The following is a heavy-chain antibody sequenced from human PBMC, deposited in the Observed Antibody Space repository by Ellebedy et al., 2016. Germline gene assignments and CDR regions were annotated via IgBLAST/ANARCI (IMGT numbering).Heavy chain of an antibody. CDR1: RYTFSTYD. J-gene: IGHJ4*02. CDR2: MNPNSGNT. D-gene: IGHD6-6*01. Sequence: ASVKVSXXASRYTFSTYDINWVRQATGQGLEWMGWMNPNSGNTGYAQKFQGRVTMTRDTSITTAYMELSDLRSEDTAVYYCAANLEHSSSSLYWGQGTLVTVSS. V-gene: IGHV1-8*01. CDR3: AANLEHSSSSLY.